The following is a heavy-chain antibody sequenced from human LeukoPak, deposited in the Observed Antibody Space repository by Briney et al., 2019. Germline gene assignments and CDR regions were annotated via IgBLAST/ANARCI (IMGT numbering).Heavy chain of an antibody. CDR1: GFTFSSYW. CDR2: IKQDGSEK. V-gene: IGHV3-7*01. Sequence: GGSLRLSCAAFGFTFSSYWMSWVRQAPGKGLEWVANIKQDGSEKYYVDSVKGRFTISRDNAKNSLYLQMNSLRAEDTAVYYCARAVVVVVAATRLGAFDIWGQGTMVTVSS. J-gene: IGHJ3*02. D-gene: IGHD2-15*01. CDR3: ARAVVVVVAATRLGAFDI.